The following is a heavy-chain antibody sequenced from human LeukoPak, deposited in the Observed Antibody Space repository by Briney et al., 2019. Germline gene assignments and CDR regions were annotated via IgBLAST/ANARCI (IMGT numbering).Heavy chain of an antibody. J-gene: IGHJ4*02. Sequence: PGGSLRLSCAASGVAFSNYAMSWVRQAPGKGLEWVAAISESGDGTYYAGSMKGRFTISRDNAKNLLYLQINSLRAEDTAIYYCAKDIAQGYTFGSIEQDYWGQGTLVTVSS. CDR1: GVAFSNYA. V-gene: IGHV3-23*01. CDR2: ISESGDGT. D-gene: IGHD5-18*01. CDR3: AKDIAQGYTFGSIEQDY.